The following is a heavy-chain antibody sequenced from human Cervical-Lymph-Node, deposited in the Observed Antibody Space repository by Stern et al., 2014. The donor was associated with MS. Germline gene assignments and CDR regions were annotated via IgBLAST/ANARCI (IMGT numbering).Heavy chain of an antibody. D-gene: IGHD1-14*01. V-gene: IGHV1-2*06. J-gene: IGHJ6*02. CDR3: ARVTRHFENRLYFGMDV. Sequence: VQLVQSAAEVKKPGASVQVSCEASGYTFNAYYIHWVRQAPGRGLEWMGRINPNSGETKYAQKFQGRVTMTRDTANTAYMELSRVTSDDTAVFYCARVTRHFENRLYFGMDVWGQGTTVTVSS. CDR1: GYTFNAYY. CDR2: INPNSGET.